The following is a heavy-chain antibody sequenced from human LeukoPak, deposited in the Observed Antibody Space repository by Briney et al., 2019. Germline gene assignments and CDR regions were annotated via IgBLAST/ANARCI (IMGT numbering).Heavy chain of an antibody. CDR1: GVSISSYY. D-gene: IGHD3-22*01. CDR3: ARIPYDSSGYYYVGWFDP. CDR2: IYYSGST. V-gene: IGHV4-59*01. Sequence: SETLSLTCTVSGVSISSYYWSWIRQPPGKGLEWIGYIYYSGSTNYNPPRKSRVTISVDTSKNQFSLKLSSVTAADTAVYYCARIPYDSSGYYYVGWFDPWGQGTLVTVSS. J-gene: IGHJ5*02.